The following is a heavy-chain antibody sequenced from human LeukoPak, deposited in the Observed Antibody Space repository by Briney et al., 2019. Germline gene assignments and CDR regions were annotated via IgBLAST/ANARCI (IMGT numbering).Heavy chain of an antibody. D-gene: IGHD3-22*01. Sequence: SETLSLTCNVYGGSISSNYWSWFRRPPEKGRGWICYIYYSGSTNYNPSLKSRVTISVDTSKTQFSLKLSSVTAADTAVYYCARFGDSRGYSDYWGQGTLVTVSS. V-gene: IGHV4-59*08. J-gene: IGHJ4*02. CDR3: ARFGDSRGYSDY. CDR1: GGSISSNY. CDR2: IYYSGST.